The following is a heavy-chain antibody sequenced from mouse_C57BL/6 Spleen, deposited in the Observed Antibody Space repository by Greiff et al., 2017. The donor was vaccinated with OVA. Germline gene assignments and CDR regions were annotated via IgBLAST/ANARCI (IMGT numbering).Heavy chain of an antibody. CDR3: ARSGYTVGYAMDY. Sequence: QVHVKQSGAELARPGASVKLSCKASGYTFTSYGISWVKQRTGQGLEWIGEIYPRSGNTYYNEKFKGKATLTADKSSSTAYMELRSLTSEDSAVYFCARSGYTVGYAMDYWGQGTSVTVSS. CDR2: IYPRSGNT. J-gene: IGHJ4*01. D-gene: IGHD1-1*01. CDR1: GYTFTSYG. V-gene: IGHV1-81*01.